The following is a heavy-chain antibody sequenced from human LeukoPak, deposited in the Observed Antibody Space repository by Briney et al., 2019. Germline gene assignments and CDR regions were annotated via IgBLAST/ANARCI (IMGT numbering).Heavy chain of an antibody. CDR2: INPSGGRT. Sequence: GASVKVSCKASGYTFTSYGISWVRQAPGQGLEWMGIINPSGGRTSYAQKFQGRVTMTRDTSTGTVYMELSSLRSEDTAVYYCASLRSGDYEGFDYWGQGTLVTVSS. J-gene: IGHJ4*02. V-gene: IGHV1-46*01. D-gene: IGHD2-21*02. CDR3: ASLRSGDYEGFDY. CDR1: GYTFTSYG.